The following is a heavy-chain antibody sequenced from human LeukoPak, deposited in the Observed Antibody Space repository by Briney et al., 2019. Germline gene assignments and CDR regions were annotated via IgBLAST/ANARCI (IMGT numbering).Heavy chain of an antibody. CDR2: INWNGGST. J-gene: IGHJ4*02. CDR3: ANGNYYDSSGLDY. Sequence: GGSLRLSCAASGFTFDDYGMSWVRQAPGKGLEWVSGINWNGGSTGYADSVKGRFTISRDNSKNTLYLQMDSLRAEDTAVYYRANGNYYDSSGLDYWGQGTLVTVSS. CDR1: GFTFDDYG. V-gene: IGHV3-20*04. D-gene: IGHD3-22*01.